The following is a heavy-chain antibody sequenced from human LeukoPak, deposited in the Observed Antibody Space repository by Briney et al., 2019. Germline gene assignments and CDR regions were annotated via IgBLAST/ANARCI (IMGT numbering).Heavy chain of an antibody. CDR3: ARQTLGYSYGYDY. D-gene: IGHD5-18*01. J-gene: IGHJ4*02. V-gene: IGHV4-4*07. CDR2: IHSSGST. Sequence: ASETLSLTCTVSGGSISNYYWSWIRQPAGKGLEWIGRIHSSGSTNYNPSLKSRVTISVDKSKNQFSLRLSSVIAADTAVYYCARQTLGYSYGYDYWGQGTLVTVSS. CDR1: GGSISNYY.